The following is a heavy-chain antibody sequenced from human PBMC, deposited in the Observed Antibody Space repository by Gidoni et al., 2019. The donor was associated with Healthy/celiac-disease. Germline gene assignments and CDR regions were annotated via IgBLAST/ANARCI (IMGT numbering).Heavy chain of an antibody. CDR3: AREVYGDYEVYFDY. D-gene: IGHD4-17*01. CDR1: GYTFTSYA. V-gene: IGHV1-3*01. Sequence: QVQLVQSGAEVKKPGASVKVACKASGYTFTSYAMHWVRQAPGQRLEWMGWINAGNGNTKYSQKFQGRVTITRDTSASTAYMELSSLRSEDTAVYYFAREVYGDYEVYFDYWGQGTLVTVSS. CDR2: INAGNGNT. J-gene: IGHJ4*02.